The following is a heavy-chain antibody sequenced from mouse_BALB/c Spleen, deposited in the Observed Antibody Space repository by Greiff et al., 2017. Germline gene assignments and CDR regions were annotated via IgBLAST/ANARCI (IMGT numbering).Heavy chain of an antibody. Sequence: QVQLQQSGAELAKPGASVKMSCKASGYTFTSYWMHWVKQRPGQGLEWIGYINPSTGYTEYNQKFKDKATLTADKSSSTAYMQLSSLTSEDSAVYYCARIDDYEDYYAMDYWGQGTSVTVSS. CDR2: INPSTGYT. CDR3: ARIDDYEDYYAMDY. CDR1: GYTFTSYW. D-gene: IGHD2-4*01. V-gene: IGHV1-7*01. J-gene: IGHJ4*01.